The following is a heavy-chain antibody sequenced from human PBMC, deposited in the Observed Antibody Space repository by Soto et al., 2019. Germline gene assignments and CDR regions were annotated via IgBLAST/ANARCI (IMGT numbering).Heavy chain of an antibody. CDR1: GGTFSSYA. J-gene: IGHJ3*02. CDR2: IIPIFGTA. D-gene: IGHD3-22*01. V-gene: IGHV1-69*01. Sequence: SLQVSCTSSGGTFSSYAISRVRQAPGQGLEWMGGIIPIFGTANYAQKFQGRVTITADESTSTAYMELSSLRSEDTAVYYCARVGKCYDSSGPSACEIGGQGTMVT. CDR3: ARVGKCYDSSGPSACEI.